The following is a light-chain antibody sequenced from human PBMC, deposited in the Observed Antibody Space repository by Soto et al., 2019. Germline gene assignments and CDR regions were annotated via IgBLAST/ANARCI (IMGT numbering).Light chain of an antibody. Sequence: QSALTQPASVSGSPGQSITISCTGTSTDVGGYNYVSWYQQHPGNAPKLMIYEGSNRPSGVANRFSGSKSGNTSSLTISGLQAEDEADYCCTSYTSSSTPGVFGGGTKLTVL. CDR1: STDVGGYNY. CDR2: EGS. CDR3: TSYTSSSTPGV. V-gene: IGLV2-14*01. J-gene: IGLJ3*02.